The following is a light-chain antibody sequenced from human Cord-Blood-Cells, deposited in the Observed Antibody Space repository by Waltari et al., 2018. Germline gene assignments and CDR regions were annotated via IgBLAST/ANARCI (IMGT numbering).Light chain of an antibody. V-gene: IGLV2-23*01. CDR3: CSYAGSSTWV. Sequence: HSALTQPASVSGSPGQSLTISCPATSRDVGSYTITSWYQQHPGKAPKLMSYEGSQRPSGVSNRFSGSKSGNAGSRTFSGSQAEDEADYYCCSYAGSSTWVFGGGTKLTVL. J-gene: IGLJ3*02. CDR2: EGS. CDR1: SRDVGSYTI.